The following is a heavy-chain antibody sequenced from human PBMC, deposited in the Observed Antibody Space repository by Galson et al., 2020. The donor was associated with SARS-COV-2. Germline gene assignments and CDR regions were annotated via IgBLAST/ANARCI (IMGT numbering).Heavy chain of an antibody. D-gene: IGHD3-3*01. CDR1: GGSISSGGYY. V-gene: IGHV4-31*03. CDR3: ATRPTTVMMFGVAPHYFDY. Sequence: ETSETLSLTCTVSGGSISSGGYYWSWIRQHPGKGLEWIGYIYYSGSTYYNPSLKSRVTISVDTSKNQFSLKLSSVTAADTAVYYCATRPTTVMMFGVAPHYFDYWGQGTLVTVAS. J-gene: IGHJ4*02. CDR2: IYYSGST.